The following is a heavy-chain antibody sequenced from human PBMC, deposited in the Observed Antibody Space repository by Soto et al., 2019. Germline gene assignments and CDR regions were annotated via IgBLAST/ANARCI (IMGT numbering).Heavy chain of an antibody. J-gene: IGHJ4*02. CDR2: ISFDGRDT. D-gene: IGHD6-19*01. CDR1: GFTFSNYA. Sequence: QVQLVESGGGVVQPGRSLRLSCATSGFTFSNYAMHWVRQAPGKGLEWVSIISFDGRDTYYADSVKGRFIISRDDSKSTLFLQMYSLRPEDTAVYYCASKTGWWGQGTLVSVSS. CDR3: ASKTGW. V-gene: IGHV3-30-3*01.